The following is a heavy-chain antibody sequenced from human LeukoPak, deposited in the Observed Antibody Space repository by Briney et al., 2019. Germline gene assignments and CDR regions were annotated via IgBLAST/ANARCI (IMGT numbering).Heavy chain of an antibody. J-gene: IGHJ4*02. CDR1: GFTFGDYA. CDR3: ARDWRYDFWSGYHFRKPVHVFDY. CDR2: IRSKAYGGTT. D-gene: IGHD3-3*01. V-gene: IGHV3-49*04. Sequence: GGSLRLSCTASGFTFGDYAMSWVRQAPGKGLEWVGFIRSKAYGGTTEYAASVKGRFTISRDDSKSIAYLQMNSLKTEDTAVYYCARDWRYDFWSGYHFRKPVHVFDYWGQGTLVTVSS.